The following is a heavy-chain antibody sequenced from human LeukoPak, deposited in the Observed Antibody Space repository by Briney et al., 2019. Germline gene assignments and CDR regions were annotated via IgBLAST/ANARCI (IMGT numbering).Heavy chain of an antibody. J-gene: IGHJ4*02. V-gene: IGHV3-53*01. CDR2: IHSGVTT. Sequence: GGSLRLSCAVSGFTVSNYYMSWVRQAPGKGLEWVSVIHSGVTTSYADSVKGRFTISRDSSSLYLQMNSLRVDDTAVYYCARVGRGFDYWSQGTLVTVSS. CDR3: ARVGRGFDY. CDR1: GFTVSNYY. D-gene: IGHD1-26*01.